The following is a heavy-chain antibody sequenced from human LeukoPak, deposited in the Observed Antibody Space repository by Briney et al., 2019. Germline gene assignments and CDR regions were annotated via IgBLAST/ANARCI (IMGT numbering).Heavy chain of an antibody. Sequence: SVKVSCKASGGTFSSYAISWVRQAPGQGLEWMGGIIPIFGTANYAQKLQGRVTITADESTSTAYMELSSLRSEDTPVYYCARDTGYSSGWRETWGQGTLVTVSS. D-gene: IGHD6-19*01. J-gene: IGHJ5*02. CDR2: IIPIFGTA. CDR3: ARDTGYSSGWRET. CDR1: GGTFSSYA. V-gene: IGHV1-69*13.